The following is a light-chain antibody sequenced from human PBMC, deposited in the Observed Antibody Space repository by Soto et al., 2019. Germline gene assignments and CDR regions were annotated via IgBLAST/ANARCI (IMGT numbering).Light chain of an antibody. CDR2: EVT. CDR3: SSYISSSTLWV. Sequence: QSALTQPASVSGSPGQSITISCTGTSSDVGGYNYVSWYQQHPGKAPKLMIYEVTNRPPGVSNRFSGSKSGNTASLTISGLQAEDEADYYCSSYISSSTLWVFGGGTKLTVL. J-gene: IGLJ3*02. CDR1: SSDVGGYNY. V-gene: IGLV2-14*01.